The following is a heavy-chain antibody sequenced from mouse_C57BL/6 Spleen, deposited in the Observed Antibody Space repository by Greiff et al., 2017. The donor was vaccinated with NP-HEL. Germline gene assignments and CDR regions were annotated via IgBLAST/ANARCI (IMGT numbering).Heavy chain of an antibody. J-gene: IGHJ3*01. CDR2: IYPGSGST. D-gene: IGHD2-4*01. Sequence: QVQLQQPGAELVKPGASVKMSCKASGYTFTSYWITWVKQRPGQGLEWIGDIYPGSGSTNYNEKFKSKATLTVATSSSTAYMQLSSLTSEDSAVYYCAREEDYPFAYWGQGTLVTVSA. CDR1: GYTFTSYW. V-gene: IGHV1-55*01. CDR3: AREEDYPFAY.